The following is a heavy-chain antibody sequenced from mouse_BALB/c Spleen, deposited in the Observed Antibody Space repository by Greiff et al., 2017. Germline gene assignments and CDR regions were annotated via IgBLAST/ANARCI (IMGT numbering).Heavy chain of an antibody. V-gene: IGHV2-9*02. CDR1: GFSLTSYG. D-gene: IGHD2-10*02. J-gene: IGHJ4*01. Sequence: VQVVESGPGLVAPSQSLSITCTVSGFSLTSYGVHWVRQPPGKGLEWLGVIWAGGSTNYNSALMSRLSISKDNSKSQVFLKMNSLQTDDTAMYYCARGGGYGNYAYAMDYWGQGTSVTVSS. CDR2: IWAGGST. CDR3: ARGGGYGNYAYAMDY.